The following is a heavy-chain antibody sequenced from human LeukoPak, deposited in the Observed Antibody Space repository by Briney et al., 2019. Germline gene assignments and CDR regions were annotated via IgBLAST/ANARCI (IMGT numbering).Heavy chain of an antibody. D-gene: IGHD3-22*01. V-gene: IGHV4-30-4*01. Sequence: SETLSLTCTVSGGSITSGDYYWSWIRQPPGKGLEWIGYIYSSGSTFYNPSLKSRVTISVDTSKNQFSLKLTSVTAADTAMYYCARYWGPYDNSGAYFDYWGQGTLVTVSS. CDR2: IYSSGST. J-gene: IGHJ4*02. CDR1: GGSITSGDYY. CDR3: ARYWGPYDNSGAYFDY.